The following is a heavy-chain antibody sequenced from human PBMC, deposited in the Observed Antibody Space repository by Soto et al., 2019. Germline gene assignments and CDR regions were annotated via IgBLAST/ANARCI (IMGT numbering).Heavy chain of an antibody. Sequence: GGSLRLSCAASGFTFSSYAMSWVRRAPGKGLEWVSAISGSGGSTYYADSVKGRFTISRDNSKNTLYLQMNSLRAEDTAVYYCERSGPCKVWFGELFAGNPYYFDYWGQGTLVTVSS. CDR3: ERSGPCKVWFGELFAGNPYYFDY. V-gene: IGHV3-23*01. CDR2: ISGSGGST. CDR1: GFTFSSYA. J-gene: IGHJ4*02. D-gene: IGHD3-10*01.